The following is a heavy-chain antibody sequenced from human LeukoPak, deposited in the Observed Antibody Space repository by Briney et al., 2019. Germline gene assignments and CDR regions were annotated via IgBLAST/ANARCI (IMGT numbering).Heavy chain of an antibody. CDR1: GYSFTGYY. V-gene: IGHV1-2*02. CDR2: INPNSGGT. D-gene: IGHD3-10*01. J-gene: IGHJ6*03. CDR3: ARGHYYGSGSYIHYYYYYYMDV. Sequence: ASVKVSCKASGYSFTGYYMHWVRQAPGQGLEWMGWINPNSGGTNYAQKFQGRVTITRNTSISTAYMELSSLRSGDTAVYYCARGHYYGSGSYIHYYYYYYMDVWGKGTTVTVSS.